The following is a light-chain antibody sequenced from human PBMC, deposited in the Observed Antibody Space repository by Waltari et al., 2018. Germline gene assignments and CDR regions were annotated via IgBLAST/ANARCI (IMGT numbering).Light chain of an antibody. J-gene: IGLJ3*02. CDR2: DVT. CDR1: ISDLGGYNY. CDR3: SSYTSNISWV. Sequence: QSALAQPASVSGIPGQSISISCTGTISDLGGYNYVSWYQQHSGKAPKVLLYDVTYRPSGISNRFSGSKSGNTASLTIYGLQAEDEAYYYCSSYTSNISWVFGGGTKLTVL. V-gene: IGLV2-14*03.